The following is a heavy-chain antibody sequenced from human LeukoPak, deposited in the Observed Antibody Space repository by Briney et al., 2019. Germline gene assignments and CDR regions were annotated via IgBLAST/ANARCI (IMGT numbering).Heavy chain of an antibody. CDR3: ARGSGSYSPYYYYGMDV. CDR1: GYTFTSYG. Sequence: ASVKVSCKASGYTFTSYGISWVRQAPGQGLEWMGWISAYNGNTNYAQKLQGRVTMTTDTSTSTAYMELRSLRSDDTAVYYCARGSGSYSPYYYYGMDVWGQGTTVTVSS. V-gene: IGHV1-18*01. J-gene: IGHJ6*02. CDR2: ISAYNGNT. D-gene: IGHD1-26*01.